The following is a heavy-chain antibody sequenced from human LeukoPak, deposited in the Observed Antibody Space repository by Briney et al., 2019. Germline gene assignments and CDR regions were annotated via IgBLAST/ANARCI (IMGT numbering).Heavy chain of an antibody. Sequence: GGSLRLSCAASGFTFSTYWMHWFRQAPGKGLVWVARTNSDGSGTGYADSVKGRFTISRDNAKNTLYLQMNSLRAEDTAVYYCATFSTTWGTFDYWGQGTLVTVSS. V-gene: IGHV3-74*01. J-gene: IGHJ4*02. D-gene: IGHD2-2*01. CDR1: GFTFSTYW. CDR2: TNSDGSGT. CDR3: ATFSTTWGTFDY.